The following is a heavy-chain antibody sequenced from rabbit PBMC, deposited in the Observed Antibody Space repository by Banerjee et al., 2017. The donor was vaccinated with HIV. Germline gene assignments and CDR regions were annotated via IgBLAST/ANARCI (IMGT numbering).Heavy chain of an antibody. CDR3: AREGYDDYGDYGYFNL. V-gene: IGHV1S45*01. CDR2: INSSSRNV. D-gene: IGHD2-1*01. Sequence: QEQLEESGGDLVKPEGSLTLTCTASGFSFNNKYVMCWVRQAPGKGLEWIGCINSSSRNVVYASWATGRFTISKTSSTTVTLQMTSLTAADTATYFCAREGYDDYGDYGYFNLWGPGTLVTVS. CDR1: GFSFNNKYV. J-gene: IGHJ4*01.